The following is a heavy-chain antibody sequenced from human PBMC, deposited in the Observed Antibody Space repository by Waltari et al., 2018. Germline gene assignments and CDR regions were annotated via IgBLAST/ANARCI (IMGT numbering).Heavy chain of an antibody. CDR3: ARVVTNEREYDFGSVYYHFDY. D-gene: IGHD3-3*01. CDR1: GGTFSSYA. CDR2: IIPIFGTG. V-gene: IGHV1-69*14. Sequence: QVQLVQSGAEVKKPGSSVKVSCKASGGTFSSYAISWVRQAPGQGLEWMGGIIPIFGTGNYAQKVQGRVTITADKSTSTAYMELSSVRSEDTAVYYCARVVTNEREYDFGSVYYHFDYWGQGTLVTVSS. J-gene: IGHJ4*02.